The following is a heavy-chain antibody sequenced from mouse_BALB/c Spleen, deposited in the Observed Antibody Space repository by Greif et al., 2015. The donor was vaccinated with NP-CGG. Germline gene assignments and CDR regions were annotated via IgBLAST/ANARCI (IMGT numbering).Heavy chain of an antibody. J-gene: IGHJ3*01. CDR3: ARGGGLGQGFAY. CDR1: GFTFSSYA. D-gene: IGHD4-1*01. V-gene: IGHV5-6-5*01. CDR2: ISSGGST. Sequence: EVKVVESGGGLVKPGGSLKLSCAASGFTFSSYAMSWVRQTPERRLEWVASISSGGSTYYPDSVKGRFTISRDNARNIRYLQMSSLRSEDTAMYYCARGGGLGQGFAYWGQGTLVTVSA.